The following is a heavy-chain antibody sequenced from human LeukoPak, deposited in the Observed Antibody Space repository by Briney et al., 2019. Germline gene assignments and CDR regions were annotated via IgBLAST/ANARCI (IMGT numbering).Heavy chain of an antibody. CDR3: ARDSGPFYDYVWGTYHFDY. J-gene: IGHJ4*02. CDR2: ISYDRSNK. CDR1: GFTFINYA. D-gene: IGHD3-16*02. Sequence: PGRSLRLSCAASGFTFINYAMHWVRQAPGKGLEWVAIISYDRSNKYYTDSVTGRFTISRDNSKNTLYLQMNSLRIEDTAVYYCARDSGPFYDYVWGTYHFDYWGQGTLVTVSS. V-gene: IGHV3-30-3*01.